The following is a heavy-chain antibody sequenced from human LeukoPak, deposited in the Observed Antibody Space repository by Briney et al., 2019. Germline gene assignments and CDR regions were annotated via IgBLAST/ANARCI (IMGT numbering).Heavy chain of an antibody. D-gene: IGHD2-15*01. CDR1: GGSISSYY. CDR2: LYYGGNT. V-gene: IGHV4-59*01. J-gene: IGHJ4*02. CDR3: ARRSCGGGTCYYFDY. Sequence: SETLSLTCTVSGGSISSYYWSWIRQPPGKGLEWIGYLYYGGNTKYNPTLKSRATISVDRSKNQISLKLKSLTAADTAVYYCARRSCGGGTCYYFDYWGQGTLVTVSS.